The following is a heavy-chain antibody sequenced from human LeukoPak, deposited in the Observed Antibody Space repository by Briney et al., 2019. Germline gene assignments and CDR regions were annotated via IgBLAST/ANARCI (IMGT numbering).Heavy chain of an antibody. D-gene: IGHD2-15*01. Sequence: PGGSLRLSCAASGFTFSNYWMHWVRQAPGKGLEWVSVIYSGGSTYYADSVKGRFTISRHNSKNTLYLQMNSLRAEDTAVYYCARDLRVVVADYYYYYGMDVWGQGTTVTVSS. V-gene: IGHV3-53*04. CDR3: ARDLRVVVADYYYYYGMDV. CDR1: GFTFSNYW. CDR2: IYSGGST. J-gene: IGHJ6*02.